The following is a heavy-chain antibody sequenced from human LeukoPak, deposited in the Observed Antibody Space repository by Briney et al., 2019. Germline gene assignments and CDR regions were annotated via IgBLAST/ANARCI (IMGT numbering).Heavy chain of an antibody. D-gene: IGHD3-22*01. J-gene: IGHJ4*02. CDR3: ARDEWDYYDSSGYLSWDY. CDR1: GYTFTGYY. V-gene: IGHV1-2*02. CDR2: INPNTGGT. Sequence: ASVKVSCKASGYTFTGYYIHWVRQGPGQGPEWMGWINPNTGGTNYAQKFQGRVTMTRDTSINTAYMDLGTLRSDDTAVYYCARDEWDYYDSSGYLSWDYWGQGTLVTVSS.